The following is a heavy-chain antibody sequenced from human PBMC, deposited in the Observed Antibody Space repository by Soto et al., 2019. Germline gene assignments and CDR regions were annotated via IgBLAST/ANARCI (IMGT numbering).Heavy chain of an antibody. V-gene: IGHV2-5*05. CDR2: IYWDDDE. Sequence: QITLKESGPTLVKPTQTLTLTCTFSGFSLSTSGVGVAWIRQSPGKALEWLALIYWDDDERYGPSLKTRLTITKDTSKNQVVLTMTNMDPVDTATYYCAPKEGRGAGMDVWCQGTTVTVSS. J-gene: IGHJ6*02. CDR3: APKEGRGAGMDV. D-gene: IGHD2-15*01. CDR1: GFSLSTSGVG.